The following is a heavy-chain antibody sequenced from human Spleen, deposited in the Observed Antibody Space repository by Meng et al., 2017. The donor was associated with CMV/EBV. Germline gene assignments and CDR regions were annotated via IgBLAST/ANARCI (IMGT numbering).Heavy chain of an antibody. CDR2: IRYDGSNK. J-gene: IGHJ3*02. D-gene: IGHD3-22*01. CDR3: ANLVVTNDAFDI. Sequence: GESLKISCAASGFTFSSYGMHWVRQAPGKGLEWVAFIRYDGSNKYYADSVKGRFTISRDNSKNTLYLQMNSLRAEDTAVYYCANLVVTNDAFDIWGQGTMVIVSS. V-gene: IGHV3-30*02. CDR1: GFTFSSYG.